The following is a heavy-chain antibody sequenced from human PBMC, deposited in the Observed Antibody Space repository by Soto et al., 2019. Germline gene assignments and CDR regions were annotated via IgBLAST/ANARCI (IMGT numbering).Heavy chain of an antibody. CDR1: GGSFSGYY. V-gene: IGHV4-34*01. J-gene: IGHJ4*02. Sequence: QVQLQQWGAGLLKPSETLSLTCAVYGGSFSGYYWSWIRQPPGKGLEWIGEINHSGSTNYNPSLKSRVTISVDTSKNQFSLKLSSVTAADTAVYYCARMNWINFDYWGQGTLVTVSS. D-gene: IGHD1-1*01. CDR3: ARMNWINFDY. CDR2: INHSGST.